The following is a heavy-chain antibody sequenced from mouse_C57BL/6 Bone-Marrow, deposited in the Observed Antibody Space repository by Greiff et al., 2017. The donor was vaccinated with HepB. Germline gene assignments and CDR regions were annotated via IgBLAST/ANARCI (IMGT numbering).Heavy chain of an antibody. J-gene: IGHJ2*01. V-gene: IGHV5-4*01. D-gene: IGHD1-1*01. CDR3: ARVPNNYGSSSFYFDY. CDR2: ISDGGSYT. Sequence: EVQLVESGGGLVKPGGSLKLSCEASGFTFSSYALSWVRQTPEKRLEWVATISDGGSYTYYPDNVKGRFPISRDNSKNNLYLQMIHLKSEDTAMYYCARVPNNYGSSSFYFDYWGQGTTLTVSS. CDR1: GFTFSSYA.